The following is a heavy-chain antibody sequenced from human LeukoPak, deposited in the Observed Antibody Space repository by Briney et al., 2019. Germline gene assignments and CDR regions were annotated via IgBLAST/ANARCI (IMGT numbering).Heavy chain of an antibody. V-gene: IGHV3-43D*03. CDR2: ISWDGGST. CDR3: AKDIWGGGYYDSGSYYGIDY. Sequence: GGSLRLSCAASGFTFDDYAMHWVRQAPGKGLEWVSLISWDGGSTDYADSVKGRFTISRDNSKNSLHLQMNSLRPEDSALYYCAKDIWGGGYYDSGSYYGIDYWGQGTLVTVSS. D-gene: IGHD3-10*01. CDR1: GFTFDDYA. J-gene: IGHJ4*02.